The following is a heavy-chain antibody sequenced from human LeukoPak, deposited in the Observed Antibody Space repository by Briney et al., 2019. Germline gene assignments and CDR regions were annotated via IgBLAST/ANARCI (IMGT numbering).Heavy chain of an antibody. CDR2: IYYSGST. CDR3: ARARTIFGVVIIPDYFDY. J-gene: IGHJ4*02. V-gene: IGHV4-39*07. D-gene: IGHD3-3*01. CDR1: GGSISSSSYY. Sequence: SETLSLTCTVSGGSISSSSYYWGWIRQPPGKGLEWIGSIYYSGSTYYNPSLKSRVTISVDTSKNQFSLKLSSVTAADTAVYYCARARTIFGVVIIPDYFDYWGQGTLVTVSS.